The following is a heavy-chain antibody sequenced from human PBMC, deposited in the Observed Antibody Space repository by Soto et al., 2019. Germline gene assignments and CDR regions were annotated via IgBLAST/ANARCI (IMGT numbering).Heavy chain of an antibody. Sequence: EVQLVESGGGLVKPGGSLRLSCAASGFTFSSYSMNWVRQAPGKGLEWVSSISSSSSYIYYADSVKGRFTISRDNAKNSLYLQMNSLRAEDMSVYYCVRDFEYSSSWTPFIYYYYGMDVWGQGTTVTVSS. CDR2: ISSSSSYI. CDR1: GFTFSSYS. CDR3: VRDFEYSSSWTPFIYYYYGMDV. D-gene: IGHD6-13*01. V-gene: IGHV3-21*01. J-gene: IGHJ6*02.